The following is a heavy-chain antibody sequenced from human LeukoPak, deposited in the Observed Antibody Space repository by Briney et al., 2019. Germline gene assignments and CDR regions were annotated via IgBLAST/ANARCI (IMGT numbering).Heavy chain of an antibody. D-gene: IGHD2-2*01. V-gene: IGHV4-34*01. CDR3: ARADIVVVPAAFDY. Sequence: SETLSLTCAVYGGSFSGYYWSWIRQPPGKGLEWIGEINRSGSTNYNPSLKSRVTISVDTSKKQFSLKLSSVTAADTAVYYCARADIVVVPAAFDYWGQGTLVTVSS. CDR2: INRSGST. CDR1: GGSFSGYY. J-gene: IGHJ4*02.